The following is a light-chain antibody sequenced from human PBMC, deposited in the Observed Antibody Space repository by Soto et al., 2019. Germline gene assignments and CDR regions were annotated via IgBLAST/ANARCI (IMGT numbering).Light chain of an antibody. Sequence: DIQMTQSPSSLSASVGDRVTITCRASQGINNYLAWYQQKPGKVPRFLIYAASTLHSGVPSRFSGSGSETDFTLTISSLQPEDVAPYYCQKYDRAPWTFGQGTKVEIK. J-gene: IGKJ1*01. CDR3: QKYDRAPWT. V-gene: IGKV1-27*01. CDR1: QGINNY. CDR2: AAS.